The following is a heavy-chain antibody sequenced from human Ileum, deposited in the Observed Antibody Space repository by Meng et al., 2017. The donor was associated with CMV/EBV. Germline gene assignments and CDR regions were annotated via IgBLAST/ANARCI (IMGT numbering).Heavy chain of an antibody. CDR1: GFTFSSYW. CDR3: ATSYGSETMWDY. Sequence: GESLKISCATSGFTFSSYWMSWVRQAPGKGLEWVANIKQDGSTKYYVDSVKGRFIISRDNAKSSLYLQMNSLRAEDTAVYYCATSYGSETMWDYWGQGTLVTVSS. J-gene: IGHJ4*02. V-gene: IGHV3-7*01. D-gene: IGHD3-10*01. CDR2: IKQDGSTK.